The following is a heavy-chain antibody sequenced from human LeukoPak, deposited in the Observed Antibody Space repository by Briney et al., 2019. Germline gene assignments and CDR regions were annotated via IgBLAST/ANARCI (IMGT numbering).Heavy chain of an antibody. CDR2: IYSGGDT. Sequence: GGSLRLSCAASGFTVSSNYMSWVRQAPGKGLEWVSVIYSGGDTFYADSVKGRFTISGDNSKNTLYLQMNSLRAEDTAVYYCARVDSRDAFDIWGQGTMVTVSP. CDR1: GFTVSSNY. V-gene: IGHV3-66*01. D-gene: IGHD6-13*01. J-gene: IGHJ3*02. CDR3: ARVDSRDAFDI.